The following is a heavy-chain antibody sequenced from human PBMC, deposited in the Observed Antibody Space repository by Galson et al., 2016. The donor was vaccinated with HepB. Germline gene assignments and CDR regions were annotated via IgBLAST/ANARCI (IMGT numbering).Heavy chain of an antibody. CDR1: GITFSSHG. V-gene: IGHV3-33*01. CDR2: IWHDGSEK. CDR3: AMLDDKNNWAYFDY. D-gene: IGHD1-20*01. J-gene: IGHJ4*02. Sequence: SLRLSCAASGITFSSHGMHWVRQAPGKGLQWVAVIWHDGSEKYYVDSVKGRFTISRDSSRKMVYLQMNSLRDEDTAVYYCAMLDDKNNWAYFDYWGQGTLVTVSS.